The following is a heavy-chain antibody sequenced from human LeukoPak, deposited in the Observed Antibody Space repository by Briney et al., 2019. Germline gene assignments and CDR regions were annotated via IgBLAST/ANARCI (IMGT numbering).Heavy chain of an antibody. J-gene: IGHJ5*02. Sequence: ASGKVSCKASGYTFSSYGISWVRQAPGQGLEWIGWISAYNGNTNYAQKLQGRVTMTTDTSTSTAYMELRSLRSDDTAVYYCARGGLGYCSGGSCPTSWFDPWGQGTLVTVSS. D-gene: IGHD2-15*01. CDR1: GYTFSSYG. CDR3: ARGGLGYCSGGSCPTSWFDP. V-gene: IGHV1-18*01. CDR2: ISAYNGNT.